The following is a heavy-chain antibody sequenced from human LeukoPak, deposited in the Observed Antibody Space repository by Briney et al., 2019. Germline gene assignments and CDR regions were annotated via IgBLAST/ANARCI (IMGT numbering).Heavy chain of an antibody. CDR2: INHSGST. V-gene: IGHV4-34*01. Sequence: SETLSLTCAVYGGSFSGYYWSWIRQPPGKGLEWIGEINHSGSTNYNPSLKSRVTISVDTSKNQFSLKLSSVTAADTAVYYCARGGLPAANPLRIFDYWGQGTLVTVSS. CDR3: ARGGLPAANPLRIFDY. D-gene: IGHD2-2*01. J-gene: IGHJ4*02. CDR1: GGSFSGYY.